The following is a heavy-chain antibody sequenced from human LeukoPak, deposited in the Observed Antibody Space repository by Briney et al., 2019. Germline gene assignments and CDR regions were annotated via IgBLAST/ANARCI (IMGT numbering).Heavy chain of an antibody. J-gene: IGHJ4*02. D-gene: IGHD3-16*01. CDR1: GFTFSSYA. CDR3: GRVRGGN. V-gene: IGHV3-74*01. CDR2: INEHGTT. Sequence: GGSLRLSCAASGFTFSSYAMSWVRQAPGKGLEWVSNINEHGTTAYADSVKGRFTISRDNAKNILYLQMNSLRAEDTAVYYCGRVRGGNWGQGTLVTVSS.